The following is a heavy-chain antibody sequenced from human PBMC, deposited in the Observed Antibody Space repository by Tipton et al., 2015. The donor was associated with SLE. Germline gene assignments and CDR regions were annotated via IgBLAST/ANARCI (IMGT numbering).Heavy chain of an antibody. J-gene: IGHJ3*02. D-gene: IGHD4-17*01. CDR1: GFTFSSYE. V-gene: IGHV3-48*03. CDR2: ISSSGSTI. Sequence: SLRLSCASSGFTFSSYEMNWVRQAPGKGLEWVSYISSSGSTIYYADSVKGRFTISRDNSKNTLYLQMNSLRAEDTAVYYCAKDHQAVTTPDAFDIWGQGTMVTVSS. CDR3: AKDHQAVTTPDAFDI.